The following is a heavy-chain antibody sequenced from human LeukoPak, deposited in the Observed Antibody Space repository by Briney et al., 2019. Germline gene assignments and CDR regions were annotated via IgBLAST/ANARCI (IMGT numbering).Heavy chain of an antibody. CDR3: TTEYYDSSGYYSDY. V-gene: IGHV3-15*01. CDR2: IKSKTDGGTT. D-gene: IGHD3-22*01. CDR1: GFTFSNAW. Sequence: GGSLRLSCAASGFTFSNAWMSWVRQAPGKGLEWVGRIKSKTDGGTTDYAAPVKGRFTISRDDSKNTLYLQMNSLKTEDTAVYHCTTEYYDSSGYYSDYWGQGTLVTVSS. J-gene: IGHJ4*02.